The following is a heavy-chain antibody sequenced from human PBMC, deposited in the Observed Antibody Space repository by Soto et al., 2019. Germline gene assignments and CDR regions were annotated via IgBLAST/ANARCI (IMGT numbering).Heavy chain of an antibody. CDR3: ARRYSSSFDD. V-gene: IGHV4-59*08. CDR2: IYYSGST. Sequence: SETLSLTCTVSGGSISSYYWSWIRQPPGKGLEWIGYIYYSGSTNYNPSLKSRVTISVDTSKNQFSLKLSSVTAADTAVEYCARRYSSSFDDWGQGTLVT. J-gene: IGHJ4*02. D-gene: IGHD6-13*01. CDR1: GGSISSYY.